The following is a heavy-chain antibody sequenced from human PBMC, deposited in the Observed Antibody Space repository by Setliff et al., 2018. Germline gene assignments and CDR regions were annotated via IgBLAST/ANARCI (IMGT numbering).Heavy chain of an antibody. CDR2: IYYSGST. Sequence: SETLSLTCTVSGGSIGSSSYYWGWIRQPPGKGLEWIGSIYYSGSTYYNPSLKSRVTISVDTSKNQFSLKLSSVTAADTAVYYCARDNYTTNSYYYGMDVWGQGTTVTVSS. J-gene: IGHJ6*02. CDR3: ARDNYTTNSYYYGMDV. CDR1: GGSIGSSSYY. V-gene: IGHV4-39*07. D-gene: IGHD4-4*01.